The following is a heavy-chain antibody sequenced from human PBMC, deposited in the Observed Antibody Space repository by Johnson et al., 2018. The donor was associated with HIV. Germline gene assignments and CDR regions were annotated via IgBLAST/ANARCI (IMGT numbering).Heavy chain of an antibody. J-gene: IGHJ3*02. Sequence: VQLVESGGGLVQPGGSLRLSCAASGFSFSSYDMHWVRQLRGKGLEWVSNFDTAGDTYYADSVKGRFTISRENANNALYLQMTSLRAGDTAVYYWARAPRFGRVRGSAFDIWGQGTMVTVSS. D-gene: IGHD3-10*01. CDR2: FDTAGDT. V-gene: IGHV3-13*01. CDR1: GFSFSSYD. CDR3: ARAPRFGRVRGSAFDI.